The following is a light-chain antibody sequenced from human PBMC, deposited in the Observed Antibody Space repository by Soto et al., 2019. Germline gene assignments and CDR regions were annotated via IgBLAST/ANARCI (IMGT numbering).Light chain of an antibody. CDR2: EAS. CDR1: QSVGSTY. Sequence: EILLTQSPGTLSLSPGERATLSCRTSQSVGSTYLAWYQQKPGQAPRLLIYEASRRATGIPDRFSGSGSGTYFNLTISSLEPEDFAVYYCQQFGTSPRYTFGQGTKLEI. V-gene: IGKV3-20*01. CDR3: QQFGTSPRYT. J-gene: IGKJ2*01.